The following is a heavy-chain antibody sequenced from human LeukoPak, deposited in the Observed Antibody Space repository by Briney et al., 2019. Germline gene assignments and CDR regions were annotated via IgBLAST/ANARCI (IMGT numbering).Heavy chain of an antibody. V-gene: IGHV4-59*02. CDR1: DGPVNSYY. CDR3: ARARGTSYYSTPFDY. J-gene: IGHJ4*02. D-gene: IGHD3-22*01. CDR2: IYYSGST. Sequence: SETLSLTCTVSDGPVNSYYWNWIRQPPGKGLEWIGYIYYSGSTKYNPSLKSRVTISVDTSKNQFSLKLSSVTAADTAVYYCARARGTSYYSTPFDYWGQGTLVTVSS.